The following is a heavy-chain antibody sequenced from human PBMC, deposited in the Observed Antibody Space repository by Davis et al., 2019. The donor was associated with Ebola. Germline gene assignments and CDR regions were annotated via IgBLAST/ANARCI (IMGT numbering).Heavy chain of an antibody. CDR3: ARDLPGGDWYFDL. D-gene: IGHD2-2*01. CDR2: IRPDGNDR. CDR1: GFTFSTYA. Sequence: GESLKISCAASGFTFSTYAMGWVRQAPGKGLEWLAFIRPDGNDRYYTDSVKGRFTASKDNSKNTLYLQMSSLRAEDTAVYYCARDLPGGDWYFDLWGRGTLVTVSS. J-gene: IGHJ2*01. V-gene: IGHV3-30*02.